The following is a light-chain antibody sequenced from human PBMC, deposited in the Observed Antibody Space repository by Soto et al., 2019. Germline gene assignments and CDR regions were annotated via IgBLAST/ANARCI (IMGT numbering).Light chain of an antibody. V-gene: IGKV3-20*01. CDR2: GAS. J-gene: IGKJ1*01. Sequence: EIVLTQSPATLSLSPGERASLSCRASQSVSSSYLAWYQQKPGQAPRLLIYGASFRATDIPDRFSGRGSGTDFTLSISRLEPEDFAVYYCQQYVTSPRTFGQGTKVDIK. CDR3: QQYVTSPRT. CDR1: QSVSSSY.